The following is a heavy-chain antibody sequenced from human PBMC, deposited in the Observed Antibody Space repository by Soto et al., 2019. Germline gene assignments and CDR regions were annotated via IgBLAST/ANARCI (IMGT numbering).Heavy chain of an antibody. D-gene: IGHD7-27*01. CDR2: LYSGGTT. Sequence: AGGSLRLSCAASGFSVSGSYMTWVRLAPGKGLECVSILYSGGTTYYADSVKGRFTISRDKSRNTLFLQMNSLRAEDTAVYYCAGSTNWGLYYLDYWGLGTLVTVSS. CDR1: GFSVSGSY. V-gene: IGHV3-53*01. J-gene: IGHJ4*02. CDR3: AGSTNWGLYYLDY.